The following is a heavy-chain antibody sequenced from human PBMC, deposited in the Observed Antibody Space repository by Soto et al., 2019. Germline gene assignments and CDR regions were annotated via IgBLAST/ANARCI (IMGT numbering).Heavy chain of an antibody. Sequence: QITLKESGPTLVKPTQTLTLTCTFSGFSLSTSGVGVGWIRQPPGKALDWLALIYWDDDKRYSPFLKSRLTITKDTSKNQVVLTMTHMDPVDTATYYCAHRNLRIAAADTSRWFDPWGQGTLVTVSS. CDR1: GFSLSTSGVG. J-gene: IGHJ5*02. V-gene: IGHV2-5*02. CDR3: AHRNLRIAAADTSRWFDP. CDR2: IYWDDDK. D-gene: IGHD6-13*01.